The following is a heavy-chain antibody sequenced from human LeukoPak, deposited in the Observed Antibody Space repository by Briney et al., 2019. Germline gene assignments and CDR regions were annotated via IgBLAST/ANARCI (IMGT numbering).Heavy chain of an antibody. Sequence: KPSETLSLTCTVSGGSISSYYWSWIRQPPGKGLEWIGYIYYSGSTNYNPSLKSRVTISVDTSKNQFSLKLSSVTAADTAEYYCARDKVVPAAIYYYYYMDVWGKGTTVTVSS. CDR1: GGSISSYY. D-gene: IGHD2-2*01. J-gene: IGHJ6*03. V-gene: IGHV4-59*01. CDR2: IYYSGST. CDR3: ARDKVVPAAIYYYYYMDV.